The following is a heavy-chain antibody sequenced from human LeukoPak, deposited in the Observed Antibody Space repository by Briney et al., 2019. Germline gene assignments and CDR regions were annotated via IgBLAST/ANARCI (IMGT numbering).Heavy chain of an antibody. CDR2: INHSGST. CDR1: GVSFSGYY. CDR3: ARATLQLERRPFAY. J-gene: IGHJ4*02. D-gene: IGHD1-1*01. V-gene: IGHV4-34*01. Sequence: PSETLSLTCAVYGVSFSGYYWSWIRQPPGKGLEWIGEINHSGSTNYNPSLKSRVTISVDTSKNQFSLKLTSVTAADTAVYYCARATLQLERRPFAYWGQGTLVTVSS.